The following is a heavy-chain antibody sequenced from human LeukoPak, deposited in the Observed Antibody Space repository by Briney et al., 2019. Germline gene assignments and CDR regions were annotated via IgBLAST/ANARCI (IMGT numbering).Heavy chain of an antibody. Sequence: GGSLRLSCAASGFTVSSNYMSWVRQAPGKGLEWVSAISGSGGSTYYAGSVKGRFTISRDNSKNTLYLQMNSLRAEDTAVYYCAKTGGIAVAGRLDWGQGTLVTVSS. CDR1: GFTVSSNY. D-gene: IGHD6-19*01. CDR3: AKTGGIAVAGRLD. V-gene: IGHV3-23*01. CDR2: ISGSGGST. J-gene: IGHJ4*02.